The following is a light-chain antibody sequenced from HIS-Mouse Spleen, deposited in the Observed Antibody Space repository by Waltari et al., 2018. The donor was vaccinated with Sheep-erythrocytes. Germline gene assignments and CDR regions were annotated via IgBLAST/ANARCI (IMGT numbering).Light chain of an antibody. J-gene: IGLJ3*02. Sequence: QSALTQPASVSGSPGQSITISCTGTSSDVGSYNLVSWYQQHPGKAPKLMIYEGSKRTSGVSIRFSCSKSGNTASLTISVLQAEDEADYYCCSYAGSSTPWVFGGGTKLTVL. CDR1: SSDVGSYNL. CDR2: EGS. V-gene: IGLV2-23*01. CDR3: CSYAGSSTPWV.